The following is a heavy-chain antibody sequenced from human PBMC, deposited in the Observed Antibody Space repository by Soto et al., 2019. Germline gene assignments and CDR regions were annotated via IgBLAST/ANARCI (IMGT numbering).Heavy chain of an antibody. J-gene: IGHJ4*02. CDR3: ARGASSSWPLDY. CDR1: GYTFTTYA. D-gene: IGHD6-13*01. Sequence: ASVKVSCKASGYTFTTYAMHWVRQAPGQRLEWMGWINGDNGNTKYSQKFQGRVTITRDTSANTAYMELSSLRSEDTAVYYCARGASSSWPLDYWGQGALVTVSS. V-gene: IGHV1-3*01. CDR2: INGDNGNT.